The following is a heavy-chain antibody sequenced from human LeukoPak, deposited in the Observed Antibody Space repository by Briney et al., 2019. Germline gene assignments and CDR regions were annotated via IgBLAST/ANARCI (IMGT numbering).Heavy chain of an antibody. Sequence: ASVKVSCKSFGFTFSNYGVTWVRQAPGQGLEWIGWISAYNGDRKSAPRLQGRVTMTTDTSTGTAYMELRSLTSDDTAVYYCGRDFSNTSGFKVVVDYWGQGTLVTVSS. V-gene: IGHV1-18*01. D-gene: IGHD3-22*01. CDR3: GRDFSNTSGFKVVVDY. CDR2: ISAYNGDR. CDR1: GFTFSNYG. J-gene: IGHJ4*02.